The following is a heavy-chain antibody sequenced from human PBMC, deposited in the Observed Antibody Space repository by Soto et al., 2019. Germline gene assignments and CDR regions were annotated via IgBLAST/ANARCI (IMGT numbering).Heavy chain of an antibody. V-gene: IGHV3-74*01. Sequence: PGGSLRLSCAASGFTCSSYWMHWVRQAPGKGLVWVARIDTDGSNTNYADSVKGRFTISRDNAKNTLYLQMNSLRAEDTAVYYYATSRSFDYWGQGNLVTVSS. CDR3: ATSRSFDY. CDR1: GFTCSSYW. CDR2: IDTDGSNT. J-gene: IGHJ4*02.